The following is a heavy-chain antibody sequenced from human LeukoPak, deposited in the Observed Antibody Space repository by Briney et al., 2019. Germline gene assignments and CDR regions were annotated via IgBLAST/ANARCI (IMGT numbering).Heavy chain of an antibody. CDR3: ASFFCTSGLCYYLDY. V-gene: IGHV7-4-1*02. D-gene: IGHD2-8*01. Sequence: ASVKVSCKASGYTFTDYAMSWVRQAPGQGLEWMGWINTNTGNPTYAQGFTGRFVFSLNTSDNTAYLQISSLQAEDTAVYYCASFFCTSGLCYYLDYWGQGTLVTVSS. CDR2: INTNTGNP. J-gene: IGHJ4*02. CDR1: GYTFTDYA.